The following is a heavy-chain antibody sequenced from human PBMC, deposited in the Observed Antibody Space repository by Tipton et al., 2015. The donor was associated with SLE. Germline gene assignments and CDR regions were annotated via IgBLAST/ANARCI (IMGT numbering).Heavy chain of an antibody. CDR3: ARGGIQLWNWFDP. V-gene: IGHV4-38-2*02. J-gene: IGHJ5*02. CDR2: VYHSGST. CDR1: GYSISSDYY. Sequence: TLSLTCTVSGYSISSDYYWGWIRQPPGKGLEWIGSVYHSGSTYYNPSLKSRVTISVGTSKNQFSLKLNSVTAADTAVYYCARGGIQLWNWFDPWGQGTLVTVSS. D-gene: IGHD5-18*01.